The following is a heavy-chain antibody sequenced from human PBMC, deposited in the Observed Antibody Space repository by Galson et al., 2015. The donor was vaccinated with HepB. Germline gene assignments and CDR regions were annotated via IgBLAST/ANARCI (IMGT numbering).Heavy chain of an antibody. Sequence: SVKVSCKASGYTFTGYYMHWVRQAPGQGLEWMGRINPNSGGTNYAQKFQGRVTMTRDTSISTAYMELSRLRSDDTAVYYCARVKYYDFWSGYRNWFDPWGQGTLLTVSS. CDR2: INPNSGGT. D-gene: IGHD3-3*01. CDR1: GYTFTGYY. V-gene: IGHV1-2*06. J-gene: IGHJ5*02. CDR3: ARVKYYDFWSGYRNWFDP.